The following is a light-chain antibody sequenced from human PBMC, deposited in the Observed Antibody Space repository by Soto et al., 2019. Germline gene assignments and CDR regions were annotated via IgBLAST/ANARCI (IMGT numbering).Light chain of an antibody. Sequence: QSVLTQPASVSVSPGQSITVSCTGTSSDVGGYNYVSWSQQHPGKAPKLLISEVSNRPSGVSNRFSGSKSGNTASLTISGLQADDEADYYCSSYTASSTLLFGIGTKVTVL. CDR3: SSYTASSTLL. CDR2: EVS. CDR1: SSDVGGYNY. J-gene: IGLJ1*01. V-gene: IGLV2-14*03.